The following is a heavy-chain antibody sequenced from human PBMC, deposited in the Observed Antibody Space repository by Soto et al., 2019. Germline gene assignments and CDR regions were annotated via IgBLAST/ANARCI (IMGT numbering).Heavy chain of an antibody. Sequence: SETLSLTCTVSGGSISTTNFYWGWIRQPPGKGLEWIGTIHYSGYTYYNPSLKNRVTISVDTSRNRFSLKLTSVSAADTAIYYCARPVGVEQQLVHDAFAIWGQGTLVTV. CDR1: GGSISTTNFY. D-gene: IGHD6-13*01. V-gene: IGHV4-39*02. CDR2: IHYSGYT. J-gene: IGHJ3*02. CDR3: ARPVGVEQQLVHDAFAI.